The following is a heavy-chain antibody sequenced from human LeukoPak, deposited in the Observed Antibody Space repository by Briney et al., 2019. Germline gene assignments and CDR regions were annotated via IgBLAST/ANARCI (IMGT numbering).Heavy chain of an antibody. CDR1: GYTFTSYG. D-gene: IGHD6-19*01. CDR2: ISAYNGNT. J-gene: IGHJ3*02. V-gene: IGHV1-18*01. CDR3: ARAHGAVAGTGAFDI. Sequence: EASVKVSCKASGYTFTSYGISWVRQRPGQGLEWMGWISAYNGNTNYAQKLQGRVTMTTDTSTSTAYMELRSLRSDDTAVYYCARAHGAVAGTGAFDIWGQGTMVTVSS.